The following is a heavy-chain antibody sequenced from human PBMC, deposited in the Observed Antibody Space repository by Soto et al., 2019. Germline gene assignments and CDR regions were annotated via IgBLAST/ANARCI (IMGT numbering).Heavy chain of an antibody. CDR2: IRSNGGTT. CDR3: VRRVSGNYDY. Sequence: EVQLAESGGALFKPGGPLNSSGEAPGFTSSGYARNWVGQAPGKGLEFVSPIRSNGGTTYYGNSVKGRFTSSRENSKNTLYLQMGSLRAEDMAVYYCVRRVSGNYDYWGQGTLVTVSS. V-gene: IGHV3-64*01. J-gene: IGHJ4*02. CDR1: GFTSSGYA. D-gene: IGHD1-7*01.